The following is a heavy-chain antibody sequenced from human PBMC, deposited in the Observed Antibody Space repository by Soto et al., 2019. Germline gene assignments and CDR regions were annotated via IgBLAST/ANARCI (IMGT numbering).Heavy chain of an antibody. CDR1: RFTFSTYA. D-gene: IGHD3-10*01. J-gene: IGHJ5*02. V-gene: IGHV3-23*01. CDR2: ISASGGNT. Sequence: EVQLLESGGGLVQPGGSLRLSCAASRFTFSTYAMSWVRQAPGKGLEWVSDISASGGNTYYADSVKGRFTNSRDNSKNTLYLQMNSLRAEDTAVYYCAKSAMVRGGGWFDPWGQGTLVTVSS. CDR3: AKSAMVRGGGWFDP.